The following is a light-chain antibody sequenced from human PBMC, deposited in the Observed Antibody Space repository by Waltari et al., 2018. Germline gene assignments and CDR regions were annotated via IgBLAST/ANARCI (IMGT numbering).Light chain of an antibody. Sequence: EIVMTQSPATLSVSPGERATLSCRASQSVSSNLAWYQQKPGQAPRLLIYGASPRATVIPARFSGSGSGTEFTLTISRVEAEDVGVYYCTQGLQTPVTFGGGTKVEIK. CDR2: GAS. V-gene: IGKV3-15*01. CDR1: QSVSSN. J-gene: IGKJ4*01. CDR3: TQGLQTPVT.